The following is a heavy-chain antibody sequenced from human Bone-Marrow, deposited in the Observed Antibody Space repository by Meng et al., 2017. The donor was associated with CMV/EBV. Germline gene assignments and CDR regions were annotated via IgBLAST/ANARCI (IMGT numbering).Heavy chain of an antibody. CDR1: GFTFSNYW. CDR2: IKQDGSEK. V-gene: IGHV3-7*01. Sequence: GESLKISCAASGFTFSNYWMSWVRQAPGKGLEWVANIKQDGSEKYYVDSVKGRFTISRDNAKNSLYLQMNSLRAEDTAVYYCARTLAALGPYGMDVWGQGTTVTVSS. J-gene: IGHJ6*02. CDR3: ARTLAALGPYGMDV. D-gene: IGHD6-13*01.